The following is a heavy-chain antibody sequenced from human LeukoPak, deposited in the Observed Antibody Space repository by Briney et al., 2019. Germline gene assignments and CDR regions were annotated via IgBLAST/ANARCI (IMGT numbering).Heavy chain of an antibody. V-gene: IGHV1-46*01. J-gene: IGHJ5*02. D-gene: IGHD5-24*01. CDR2: TSPSGGST. CDR3: ARDNSVRDEAWWFNP. Sequence: GASVTLSCKAFGYTFTGYWMHWVRQAPGQGPEWMGVTSPSGGSTIYAQKFKGRVTLTRDMSTSTDYLELSSLRSKDTAVYYCARDNSVRDEAWWFNPWGQGTLVTVSS. CDR1: GYTFTGYW.